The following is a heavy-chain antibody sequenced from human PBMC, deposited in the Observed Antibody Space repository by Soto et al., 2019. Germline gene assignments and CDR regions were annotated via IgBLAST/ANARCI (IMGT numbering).Heavy chain of an antibody. CDR3: AREGVQQGSGPYDYYGMDV. CDR1: GFTFSSYS. Sequence: EVQLVESGGGLVKPGGSLRLSCAASGFTFSSYSMNWVRQAPGKGLEWVSSISSSSSYIYYADSVKGRFTISRDNAKNSLYLQMNSLRAEDTAVYYCAREGVQQGSGPYDYYGMDVWGQGTTVTVSS. CDR2: ISSSSSYI. V-gene: IGHV3-21*01. D-gene: IGHD3-10*01. J-gene: IGHJ6*02.